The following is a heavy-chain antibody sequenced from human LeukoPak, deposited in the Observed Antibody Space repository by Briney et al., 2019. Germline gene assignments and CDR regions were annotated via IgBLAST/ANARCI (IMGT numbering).Heavy chain of an antibody. CDR2: ISYDGSNK. Sequence: GGSLRLSCAASGFTFSSYAMHWVRQAPGKGLEWVAVISYDGSNKYYADPVKGRFTISRDNSKNTLYLQMNSLRAEDTAVYYCARDGGYSSGWYRYWGQGTLVTVSS. D-gene: IGHD6-19*01. V-gene: IGHV3-30*04. CDR1: GFTFSSYA. CDR3: ARDGGYSSGWYRY. J-gene: IGHJ4*02.